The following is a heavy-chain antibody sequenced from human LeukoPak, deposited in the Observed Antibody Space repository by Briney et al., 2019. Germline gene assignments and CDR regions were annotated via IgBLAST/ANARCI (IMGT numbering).Heavy chain of an antibody. V-gene: IGHV3-7*03. Sequence: PGGSLRLSCEVSGFIFSTYWMSWVRQAPGKGLEWVANIKEDGGEKYYVDSVKGRFTISRDNTKNSLYLQMNSLRVEDTAVFYCARDQYDTWSRRGNFDSWGQGTLVIVSS. D-gene: IGHD3-3*01. CDR3: ARDQYDTWSRRGNFDS. CDR1: GFIFSTYW. J-gene: IGHJ4*02. CDR2: IKEDGGEK.